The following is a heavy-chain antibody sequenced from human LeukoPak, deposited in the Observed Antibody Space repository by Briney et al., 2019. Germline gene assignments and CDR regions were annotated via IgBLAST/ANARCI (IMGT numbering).Heavy chain of an antibody. Sequence: AETLSLTCTVSGGSISSSSSYWGWIRQPPGKGLEWIGSIYYSGSTYYNPSLKSRVTISVDTSKNQFSLKLNSVTAADTAVYYCARAYTSSCRWFDPWGQGTLVTVSS. CDR1: GGSISSSSSY. V-gene: IGHV4-39*07. CDR3: ARAYTSSCRWFDP. J-gene: IGHJ5*02. D-gene: IGHD6-13*01. CDR2: IYYSGST.